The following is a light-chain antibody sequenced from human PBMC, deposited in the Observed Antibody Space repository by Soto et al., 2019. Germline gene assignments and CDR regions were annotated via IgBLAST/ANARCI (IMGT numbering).Light chain of an antibody. CDR1: QSVSSN. V-gene: IGKV3-15*01. J-gene: IGKJ2*01. CDR2: GAS. Sequence: EIVMTQSPATLSVSPGERATLSCRASQSVSSNLAWYQQKPGQPPSLLIYGASARATGIPARFSGSGSGTEFSLTISTLQSEDFAVYYCQHYNNWPFTFGQGTKVDIK. CDR3: QHYNNWPFT.